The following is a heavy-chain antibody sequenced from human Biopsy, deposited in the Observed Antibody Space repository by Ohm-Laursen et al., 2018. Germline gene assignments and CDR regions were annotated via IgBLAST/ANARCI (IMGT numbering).Heavy chain of an antibody. CDR1: GGSISSDY. J-gene: IGHJ6*02. CDR2: INHSGRT. D-gene: IGHD2/OR15-2a*01. Sequence: SETLSLTSSVSGGSISSDYWSWIRQTPGKGLEWIGEINHSGRTNYNPSLKSRVTISVDTSKNQFSLRLNSVTAADTAVYYCARATNSTGWPYYYFYGMDVWGQGTTVTVSS. V-gene: IGHV4-59*01. CDR3: ARATNSTGWPYYYFYGMDV.